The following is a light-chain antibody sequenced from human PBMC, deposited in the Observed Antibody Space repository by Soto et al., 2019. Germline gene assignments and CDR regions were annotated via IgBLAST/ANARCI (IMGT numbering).Light chain of an antibody. CDR3: QQYDSYSWT. CDR1: QSVSNW. V-gene: IGKV1-5*01. Sequence: DIQMTQSPSTLSASVGERVTITCRASQSVSNWLAWYQQKPGKAPKLLIYDVSSLESGVPSRFSGSGSGTEFILTISSLQPDDFATYYFQQYDSYSWTFDQGTKVEMK. J-gene: IGKJ1*01. CDR2: DVS.